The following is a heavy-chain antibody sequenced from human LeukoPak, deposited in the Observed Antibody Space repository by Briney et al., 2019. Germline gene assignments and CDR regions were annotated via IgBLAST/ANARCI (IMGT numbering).Heavy chain of an antibody. CDR2: IYSGGST. CDR1: GFAVSDNY. J-gene: IGHJ4*02. V-gene: IGHV3-66*01. Sequence: VGSLRLSCAASGFAVSDNYMSWVRQAPGKGLEWVSVIYSGGSTYYADSVKGRFTISRDNSKNTLYLQMNSLRAEDTAVYYCARDFMATITDYWGQGTLVTVSS. CDR3: ARDFMATITDY. D-gene: IGHD5-24*01.